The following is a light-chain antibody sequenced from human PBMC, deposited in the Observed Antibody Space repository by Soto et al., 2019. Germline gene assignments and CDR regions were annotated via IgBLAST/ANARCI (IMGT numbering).Light chain of an antibody. V-gene: IGKV3-11*01. Sequence: EVVLTQSPATLSLSPGERATLSCRASQNIYTSLAWYQQKPGQAPRLLIHDASNVATGIPARFRVSGSGTGFTLIVRSLEPDDFAVYFGQQRENWQLTVGGGT. J-gene: IGKJ4*01. CDR3: QQRENWQLT. CDR1: QNIYTS. CDR2: DAS.